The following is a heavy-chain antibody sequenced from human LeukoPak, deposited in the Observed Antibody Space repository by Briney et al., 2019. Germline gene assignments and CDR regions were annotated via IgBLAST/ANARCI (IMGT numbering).Heavy chain of an antibody. CDR1: GGSISSGDYY. CDR2: IYYSGST. J-gene: IGHJ3*02. D-gene: IGHD5-12*01. CDR3: ARGPSGLRSPFNT. Sequence: SETLSLTCTVSGGSISSGDYYWSWIRQPPGKGLEWIGYIYYSGSTYYNPSLKSRVTISVDTSKNQVSLKLTSVTAADTAVYYCARGPSGLRSPFNTWGQGTTVTVSS. V-gene: IGHV4-30-4*08.